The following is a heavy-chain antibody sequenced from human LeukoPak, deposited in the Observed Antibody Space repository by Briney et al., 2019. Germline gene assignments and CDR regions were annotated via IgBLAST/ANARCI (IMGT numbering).Heavy chain of an antibody. CDR1: GGSFSGNY. Sequence: SETLSLTCAVYGGSFSGNYWSWIRLPPGKGLEWIGEINHSGSTNYNPSLKSRVTISVDTSKYQFSLKLSSVTAADTAVYYCAIRIAVAGPFDYWGQGTLVTVSS. V-gene: IGHV4-34*01. CDR2: INHSGST. CDR3: AIRIAVAGPFDY. D-gene: IGHD6-19*01. J-gene: IGHJ4*02.